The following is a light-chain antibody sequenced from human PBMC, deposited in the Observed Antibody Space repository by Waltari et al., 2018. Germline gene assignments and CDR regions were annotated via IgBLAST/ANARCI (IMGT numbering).Light chain of an antibody. CDR2: EGS. Sequence: QSALTQPASLSGSPGQSITISCTGTSSDVGRYNLVSRYQQHQGKAPKLMIYEGSKRPSGVSNRCSGSKSGNTASLTIAGLQAEDEADYYCCSYAGSSTFEVVFGGVTKLTVL. J-gene: IGLJ2*01. CDR1: SSDVGRYNL. V-gene: IGLV2-23*03. CDR3: CSYAGSSTFEVV.